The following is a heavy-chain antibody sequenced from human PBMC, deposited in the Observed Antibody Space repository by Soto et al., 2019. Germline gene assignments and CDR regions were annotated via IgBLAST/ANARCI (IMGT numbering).Heavy chain of an antibody. CDR3: ARDRAPGWAYYYGMDV. Sequence: ASVKVSCKASGNTFTSYYMHWVRQAPGQGLEWMGIINLSSGSTSYAQKFQGRVTMTRDTSTSTVYMELSSLRSEDTAVYYCARDRAPGWAYYYGMDVWGQGTTVTVSS. CDR1: GNTFTSYY. CDR2: INLSSGST. D-gene: IGHD1-26*01. V-gene: IGHV1-46*03. J-gene: IGHJ6*02.